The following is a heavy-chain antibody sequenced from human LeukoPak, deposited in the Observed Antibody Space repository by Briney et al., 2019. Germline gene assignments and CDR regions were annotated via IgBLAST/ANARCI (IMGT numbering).Heavy chain of an antibody. V-gene: IGHV4-30-4*08. CDR3: AGSNWKYYFGF. J-gene: IGHJ4*02. Sequence: SETLSLTCTVSAGSITSGDQYWNWIRQPPGKGLEWIGYIYSSGSTYYNPSLKSRITMSLDTSKSQFSLKLSSVTAADTAVYYCAGSNWKYYFGFWGQGTLVTVSS. D-gene: IGHD1-1*01. CDR1: AGSITSGDQY. CDR2: IYSSGST.